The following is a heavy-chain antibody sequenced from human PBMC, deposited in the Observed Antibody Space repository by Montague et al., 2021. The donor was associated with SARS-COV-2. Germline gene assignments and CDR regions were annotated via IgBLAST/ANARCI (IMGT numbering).Heavy chain of an antibody. Sequence: SETLSLTCTVSGGSISSYYWSWIRQPPGKGLEWIGYMNYRGSTNYNPSLKSRVTLSVDTSKNQFSLKLSSVTAADTAVYYCARDIDYWGQGTLVTVSS. CDR1: GGSISSYY. V-gene: IGHV4-59*13. J-gene: IGHJ4*02. CDR3: ARDIDY. CDR2: MNYRGST.